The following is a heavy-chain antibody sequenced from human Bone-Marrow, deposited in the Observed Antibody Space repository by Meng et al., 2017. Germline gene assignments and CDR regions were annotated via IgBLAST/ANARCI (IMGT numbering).Heavy chain of an antibody. D-gene: IGHD5-18*01. CDR2: IDPYSGDT. CDR1: GYDFTAYF. J-gene: IGHJ4*02. Sequence: QESRVQLGAEGKKPGASMTVPCKAPGYDFTAYFLHWVRLAPGQGLQWVGQIDPYSGDTVYAQKFRGRVTMTRDTSVNSAYLEVNRLTSDDTAVYYCVRDVRQPLDFWGQGTLVTVSS. V-gene: IGHV1-2*06. CDR3: VRDVRQPLDF.